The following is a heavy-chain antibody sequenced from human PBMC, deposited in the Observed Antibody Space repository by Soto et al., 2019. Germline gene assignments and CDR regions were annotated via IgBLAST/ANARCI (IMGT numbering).Heavy chain of an antibody. Sequence: LSLTCTVSGGSISSVVYYWSWIRQHPGKGLEWIGYIYYSGSTYYNPSLKSRVTISVDTSKNQFSLKLSSVTAADTAVYYCARDLTVNLVGYFDLWGRGTLVTVSS. CDR3: ARDLTVNLVGYFDL. V-gene: IGHV4-31*03. J-gene: IGHJ2*01. D-gene: IGHD6-6*01. CDR1: GGSISSVVYY. CDR2: IYYSGST.